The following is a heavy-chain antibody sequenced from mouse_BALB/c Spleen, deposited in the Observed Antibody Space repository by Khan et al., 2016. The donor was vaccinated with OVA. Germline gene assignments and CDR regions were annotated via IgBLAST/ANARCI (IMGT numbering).Heavy chain of an antibody. CDR3: ARGGITTGYFDY. V-gene: IGHV1-87*01. Sequence: VQLQQSGTELARPGASVKLSCKASGYTFTSYWMQWVKQRPGQGLEWIGAIYTGDGNSRYTQKLKGKATLTADKSSRTAYRQLSSLASEDSAVYYCARGGITTGYFDYWGQGTTLTVSS. D-gene: IGHD1-1*01. J-gene: IGHJ2*01. CDR1: GYTFTSYW. CDR2: IYTGDGNS.